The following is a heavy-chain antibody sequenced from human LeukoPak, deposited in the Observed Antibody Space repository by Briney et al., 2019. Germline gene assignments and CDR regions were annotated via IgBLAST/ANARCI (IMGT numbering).Heavy chain of an antibody. CDR2: IGATGVST. D-gene: IGHD5-12*01. Sequence: GASLRLSCPASGFTFSSYAMSWVRQAPGKGLEWVSGIGATGVSTFYGGSVKGRFTMSRDNSKNTLYLRMDSLRAEDTAVYYCAKDQGGYSAYGHLDYWGQGTLVTVSS. J-gene: IGHJ4*02. CDR1: GFTFSSYA. V-gene: IGHV3-23*01. CDR3: AKDQGGYSAYGHLDY.